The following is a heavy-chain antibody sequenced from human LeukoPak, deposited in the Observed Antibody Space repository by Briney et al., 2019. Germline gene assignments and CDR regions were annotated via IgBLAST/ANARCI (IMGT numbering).Heavy chain of an antibody. V-gene: IGHV1-8*01. D-gene: IGHD1-26*01. CDR1: RYAFTSYD. Sequence: ASVKVSCKASRYAFTSYDINWVRQATGQGLEWMRWMNPNSGNTGYAQKFQGRVTMTRNTSITTAYMELTSLRSEGTAVDYFARSPVGHHAWFYSWGQGTLVTVSS. CDR3: ARSPVGHHAWFYS. CDR2: MNPNSGNT. J-gene: IGHJ5*01.